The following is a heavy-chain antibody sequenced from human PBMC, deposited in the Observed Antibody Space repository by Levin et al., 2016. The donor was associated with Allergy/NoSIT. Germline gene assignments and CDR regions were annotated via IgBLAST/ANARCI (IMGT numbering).Heavy chain of an antibody. Sequence: SETLSLTCTVSDGSMNAYYWSWIRQPPGKGLEWIGSIYSRGSTNYNPSLKSRVSMSVDTFKNQFSLKMNSVTAADTAVYYCARDLEDSSRDTSVLKYKAYYYYGMDLWGPETKVTVSS. D-gene: IGHD1-1*01. CDR3: ARDLEDSSRDTSVLKYKAYYYYGMDL. V-gene: IGHV4-59*01. CDR2: IYSRGST. CDR1: DGSMNAYY. J-gene: IGHJ6*02.